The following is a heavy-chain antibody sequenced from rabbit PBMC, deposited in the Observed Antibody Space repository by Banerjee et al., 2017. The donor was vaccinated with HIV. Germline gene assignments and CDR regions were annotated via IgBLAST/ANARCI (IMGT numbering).Heavy chain of an antibody. CDR1: GFSFSSSYW. CDR2: INPVFGST. CDR3: ARDWADSNGYSYAYDLNL. Sequence: QEQLEESGGGLVKPAGTLTLTCTASGFSFSSSYWICWVRQAPGKGLEWIGYINPVFGSTYYASWVNGRFTISSHDAQNTLYLQLNSLTAADTATYFCARDWADSNGYSYAYDLNLWGQGTLVTVS. V-gene: IGHV1S45*01. J-gene: IGHJ4*01. D-gene: IGHD6-1*01.